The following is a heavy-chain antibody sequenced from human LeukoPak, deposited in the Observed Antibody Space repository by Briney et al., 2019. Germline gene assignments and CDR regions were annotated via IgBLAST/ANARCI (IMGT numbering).Heavy chain of an antibody. J-gene: IGHJ4*02. Sequence: GGSLRLSCAASGFTFSSYAMSWVRQAPGKGLEWVSAISGSGGSTYYADSVKGRFTISRDNSKNTLYLQMNSLRAEDTTVYYCAKAYYYDSSGYYPFDYWGQGTLVTVSS. CDR3: AKAYYYDSSGYYPFDY. V-gene: IGHV3-23*01. CDR1: GFTFSSYA. CDR2: ISGSGGST. D-gene: IGHD3-22*01.